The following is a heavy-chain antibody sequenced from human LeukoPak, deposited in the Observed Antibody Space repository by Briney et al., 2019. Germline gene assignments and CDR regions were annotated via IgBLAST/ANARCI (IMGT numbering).Heavy chain of an antibody. V-gene: IGHV4-59*01. CDR2: VDHTGST. CDR1: DDSITMYY. Sequence: SETLSLTCTVSDDSITMYYWTWIRQPPGKGLEWIGYVDHTGSTKFNPSPNGRVSISRDTSNNFFSLRLRSVTAADTAVYYCARETVTSTSYLLPGGVDSWGQGTLVTVSS. CDR3: ARETVTSTSYLLPGGVDS. D-gene: IGHD4-11*01. J-gene: IGHJ4*02.